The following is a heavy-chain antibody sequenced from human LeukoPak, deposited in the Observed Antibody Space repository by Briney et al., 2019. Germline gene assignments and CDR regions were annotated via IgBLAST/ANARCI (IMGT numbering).Heavy chain of an antibody. V-gene: IGHV3-7*01. J-gene: IGHJ4*02. Sequence: GGSLRLSCAASGFTFSSYWMSWVRQAPGKGLEWVANIKQDGSEKYYVDSVKGRFTISRDNAKNSLYLQMNSLRAEDTAVYYCARERYCSGGSCYSPKGYWGQGTLVTVSS. CDR3: ARERYCSGGSCYSPKGY. CDR1: GFTFSSYW. D-gene: IGHD2-15*01. CDR2: IKQDGSEK.